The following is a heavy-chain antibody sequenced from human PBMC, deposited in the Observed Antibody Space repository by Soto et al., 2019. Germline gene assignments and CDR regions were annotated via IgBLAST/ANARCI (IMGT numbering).Heavy chain of an antibody. V-gene: IGHV3-11*04. CDR3: AREPFILTGYYPYYYYYGMDV. CDR2: ISRDGNDI. D-gene: IGHD3-9*01. Sequence: GGSLRLSCAASGFIFSDYYMSWIRQAPGKGLEWLAYISRDGNDIFYADSVDGRFTISRDNAKNSLFLQMDDLRVEDTAVYYCAREPFILTGYYPYYYYYGMDVWGQGTTVTVSS. CDR1: GFIFSDYY. J-gene: IGHJ6*02.